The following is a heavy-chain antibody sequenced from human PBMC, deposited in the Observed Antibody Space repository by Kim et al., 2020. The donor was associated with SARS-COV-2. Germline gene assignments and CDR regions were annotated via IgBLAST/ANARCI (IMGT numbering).Heavy chain of an antibody. D-gene: IGHD3-10*01. CDR3: ARDHLPGAVGPSWNY. CDR2: INPNSGGT. J-gene: IGHJ4*02. CDR1: GYTFTGYY. V-gene: IGHV1-2*06. Sequence: ASVKVSCKASGYTFTGYYMHWVRQAPGQGLEWMGRINPNSGGTNYAQKFQGRVTMTRDTSISTAYMELSRLRSDDTAVYYCARDHLPGAVGPSWNYWGQGTLVTVSS.